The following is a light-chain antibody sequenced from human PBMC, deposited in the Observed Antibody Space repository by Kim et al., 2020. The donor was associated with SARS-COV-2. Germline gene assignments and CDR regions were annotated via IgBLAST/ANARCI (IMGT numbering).Light chain of an antibody. CDR1: NIASNS. V-gene: IGLV3-21*04. Sequence: APGKTARITCGGTNIASNSVHWYRQKPGQAPVLVIYYDSDRPSGIPERFSGSNSGNTATLTISRVEAGDEADYYCQVWDSSSDPAVFGGGTQLTVL. CDR3: QVWDSSSDPAV. CDR2: YDS. J-gene: IGLJ2*01.